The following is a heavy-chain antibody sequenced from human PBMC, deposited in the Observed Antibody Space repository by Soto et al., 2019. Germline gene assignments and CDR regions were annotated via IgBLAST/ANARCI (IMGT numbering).Heavy chain of an antibody. J-gene: IGHJ5*02. CDR2: IYYGGST. CDR1: GGSISSYY. CDR3: ARRGPAAMMDWFDP. Sequence: TSETLSLTCTVSGGSISSYYWSWIRQPPGKGLEWIGYIYYGGSTNYNPSLKSRVTISVDTSKNQFSLKLSSVTAADTAVYYCARRGPAAMMDWFDPWGQGTLVTVSS. V-gene: IGHV4-59*01. D-gene: IGHD2-2*01.